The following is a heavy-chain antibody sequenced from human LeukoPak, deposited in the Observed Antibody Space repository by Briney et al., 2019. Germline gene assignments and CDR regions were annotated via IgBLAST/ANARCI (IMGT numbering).Heavy chain of an antibody. J-gene: IGHJ6*03. V-gene: IGHV4-39*01. CDR3: VRQNSDYYYYYLDV. Sequence: SETLSLTCTVSGGSVSSSSSYWAWLRQPPGRGLEWFGSVYYSETTYYHTSLESRVTISQDTYRNRFSLMLSSVTAADTAVYYCVRQNSDYYYYYLDVWGEGTTVIVSS. CDR2: VYYSETT. D-gene: IGHD1-7*01. CDR1: GGSVSSSSSY.